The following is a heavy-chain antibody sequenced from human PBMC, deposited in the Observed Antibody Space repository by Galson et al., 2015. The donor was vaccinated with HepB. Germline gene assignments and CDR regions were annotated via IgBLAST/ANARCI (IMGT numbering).Heavy chain of an antibody. CDR3: AHSIRRERCGGGNCYHFDY. Sequence: PALVKPTQTLTLTCTLSGSSVNNNGVAVGWIRQPPGKALEWLAIIYWDGEERYNPSLKSRLTVSKDTFKNEVVVKLTNIDPVDTGTYHCAHSIRRERCGGGNCYHFDYWGQGALVTVSS. J-gene: IGHJ4*02. CDR2: IYWDGEE. V-gene: IGHV2-5*02. D-gene: IGHD2-21*01. CDR1: GSSVNNNGVA.